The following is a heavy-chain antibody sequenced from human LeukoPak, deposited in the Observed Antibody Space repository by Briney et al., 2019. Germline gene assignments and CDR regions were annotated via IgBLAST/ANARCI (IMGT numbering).Heavy chain of an antibody. Sequence: ASVKVSCKASGYTFTSYGISWVRQAPGQGLEWMGWISGYNGNTNYAQKLQGRVTMTTDTSTSTAYMELRSLRSDDTAVYYCARGPYSGYTLRPLDYWGQGTLVTVSS. D-gene: IGHD5-12*01. J-gene: IGHJ4*02. V-gene: IGHV1-18*01. CDR2: ISGYNGNT. CDR1: GYTFTSYG. CDR3: ARGPYSGYTLRPLDY.